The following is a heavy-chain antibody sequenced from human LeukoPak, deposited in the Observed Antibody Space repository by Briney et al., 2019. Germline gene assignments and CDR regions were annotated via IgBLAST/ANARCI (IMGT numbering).Heavy chain of an antibody. V-gene: IGHV4-30-4*07. CDR3: AILAEYCNSGSCYLGWFDP. CDR2: IYYSVNT. Sequence: SQTLSLTCAVSGGSISSGGYSWSWIRQQPGKGLEWIGYIYYSVNTYYNPSLKSRVTMSIDTSKNQFSLKLSSVTAADTAVYYCAILAEYCNSGSCYLGWFDPWGQGTLVTISS. CDR1: GGSISSGGYS. J-gene: IGHJ5*02. D-gene: IGHD2-15*01.